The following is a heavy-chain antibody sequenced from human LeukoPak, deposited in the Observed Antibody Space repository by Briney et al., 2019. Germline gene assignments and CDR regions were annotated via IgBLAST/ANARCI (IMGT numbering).Heavy chain of an antibody. CDR3: ARDKQQLVIFDY. J-gene: IGHJ4*02. Sequence: GGSLRLSCAASGFTFSSYAMHWVRQAPGKGLEWVAVISYDGSNKYYADSVKGQFTISRDNSKNTLYLQMNSLRAEDTAVYYCARDKQQLVIFDYWGQGTLVTVSS. CDR2: ISYDGSNK. V-gene: IGHV3-30-3*01. D-gene: IGHD6-13*01. CDR1: GFTFSSYA.